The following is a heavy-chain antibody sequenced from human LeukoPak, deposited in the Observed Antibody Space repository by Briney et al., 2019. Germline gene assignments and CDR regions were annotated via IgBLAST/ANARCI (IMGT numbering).Heavy chain of an antibody. CDR3: ATWGGSGYFDY. J-gene: IGHJ4*02. Sequence: SGTLSLTCAVSGGSISSSNWWSWVRQPPGKGLEWIGSIYYSGSTYYNPSLKSRVTISVDTSKDQFSLKLSSVTAADTAVYYCATWGGSGYFDYWGQGTLVTVSS. CDR1: GGSISSSNW. CDR2: IYYSGST. D-gene: IGHD3-22*01. V-gene: IGHV4-4*02.